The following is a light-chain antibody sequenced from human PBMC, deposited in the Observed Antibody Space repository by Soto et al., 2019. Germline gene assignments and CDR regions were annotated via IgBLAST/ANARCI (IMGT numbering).Light chain of an antibody. J-gene: IGLJ3*02. V-gene: IGLV2-23*01. Sequence: QSVLTQPASVSGSPGQSITISCTGTSSDVGSYNLVSWYQQHPGKAPKLMIYEGSKRPSGVSNRFSGSKSGNTASLTISWLQAEDEGDYYCCSYAGSSTGVFGGGTKLTVL. CDR1: SSDVGSYNL. CDR3: CSYAGSSTGV. CDR2: EGS.